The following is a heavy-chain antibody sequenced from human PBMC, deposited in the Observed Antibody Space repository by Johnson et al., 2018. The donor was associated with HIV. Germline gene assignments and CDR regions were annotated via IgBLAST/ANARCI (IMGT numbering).Heavy chain of an antibody. CDR2: LTSGGDT. J-gene: IGHJ3*02. V-gene: IGHV3-66*01. Sequence: VQLLESGGGFVQPGVSLRLSCAASRLTVSSNYMTWVRQAPGKGLEWVSVLTSGGDTWYADSVTGRFIISRDNAKNTLYLQMNSLRAEDTAVYYCARDRGDMVRGGAAFDIWGQGTMVTVSS. CDR3: ARDRGDMVRGGAAFDI. D-gene: IGHD3-10*01. CDR1: RLTVSSNY.